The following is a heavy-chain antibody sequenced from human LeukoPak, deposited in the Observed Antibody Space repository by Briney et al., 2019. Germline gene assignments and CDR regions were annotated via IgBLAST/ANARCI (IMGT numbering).Heavy chain of an antibody. CDR3: AKGGLVHRFDP. CDR2: ISGSGDNT. J-gene: IGHJ5*02. V-gene: IGHV3-23*01. CDR1: GFTLSRYS. Sequence: GGSLRLSCAASGFTLSRYSMNWVRQAPGKGLEWVSGISGSGDNTYYADSVKGRFTISRDNSKNTLYLQMDCLRADDTAVYYCAKGGLVHRFDPWGQGTLVTVSS.